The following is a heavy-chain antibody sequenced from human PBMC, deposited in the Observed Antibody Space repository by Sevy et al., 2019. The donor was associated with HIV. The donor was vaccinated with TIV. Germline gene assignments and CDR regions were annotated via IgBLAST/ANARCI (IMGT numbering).Heavy chain of an antibody. Sequence: GGSLRLSCAASGFTFSSYGMHWVRQAPGKGLEWVAVISYDGSNKYYADSVKGRFTISRDNSKNTLYLQMNSLRAEDTAVYYCAKDSGHSSGWEQPPDYWGQGTLVTASS. CDR2: ISYDGSNK. CDR1: GFTFSSYG. J-gene: IGHJ4*02. CDR3: AKDSGHSSGWEQPPDY. D-gene: IGHD6-19*01. V-gene: IGHV3-30*18.